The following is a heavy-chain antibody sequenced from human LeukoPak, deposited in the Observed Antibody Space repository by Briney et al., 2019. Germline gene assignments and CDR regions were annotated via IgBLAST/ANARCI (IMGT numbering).Heavy chain of an antibody. CDR1: GYTFTGYY. J-gene: IGHJ4*02. V-gene: IGHV1-2*02. CDR3: ARAALGVWFGEPLGGPTEY. Sequence: ASVKVSCKASGYTFTGYYIHWVRQAPGQGLEWMGWINPNSGGTYYAQSFQNRVTMTRDTSISTAYMELSRLRSDDTAVYYCARAALGVWFGEPLGGPTEYWGQGTLVTVSS. D-gene: IGHD3-10*01. CDR2: INPNSGGT.